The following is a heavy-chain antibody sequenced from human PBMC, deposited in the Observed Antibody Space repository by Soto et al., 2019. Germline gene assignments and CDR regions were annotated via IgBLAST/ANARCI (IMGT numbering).Heavy chain of an antibody. D-gene: IGHD3-22*01. CDR3: ARVRYYYDDSGYEPIVYYFDY. CDR2: ISYSGRT. J-gene: IGHJ4*02. CDR1: GGSISSGDYY. Sequence: KTSETLSLTCTVSGGSISSGDYYWSWIRQPPGKGLEWIGYISYSGRTYYSPSLESRVTFSVDTSKNQFSLKLSSVTAADTALYYCARVRYYYDDSGYEPIVYYFDYWGQGTLVTVSS. V-gene: IGHV4-30-4*01.